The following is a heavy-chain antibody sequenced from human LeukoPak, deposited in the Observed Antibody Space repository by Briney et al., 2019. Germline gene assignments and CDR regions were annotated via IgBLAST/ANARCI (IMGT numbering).Heavy chain of an antibody. D-gene: IGHD3-22*01. CDR3: AKEMYYDRAPGDY. CDR1: GCTFSSYA. J-gene: IGHJ4*02. V-gene: IGHV3-23*01. CDR2: ISGSGGST. Sequence: RAGGSLRLSCAASGCTFSSYAMSWVRQAPGKGLEWVSAISGSGGSTYYADSVKGRFTISRDNSKNTLYLQMNSLRAEDTAVYYCAKEMYYDRAPGDYWGQGTLVTVSS.